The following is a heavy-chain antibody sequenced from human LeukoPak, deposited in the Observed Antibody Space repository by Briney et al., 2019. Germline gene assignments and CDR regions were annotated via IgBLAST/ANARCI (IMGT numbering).Heavy chain of an antibody. V-gene: IGHV4-4*07. D-gene: IGHD6-19*01. J-gene: IGHJ4*02. CDR3: ARDEGSGWHDY. Sequence: SETLSLTCAVYGGSFSDYYWSWIRQPAGKGLEWIGRMHTSGSTNYNPSLKSRVTMSVDTSKNQFSLRLSSVTAADTAVYYCARDEGSGWHDYWGQGTLVTVSS. CDR1: GGSFSDYY. CDR2: MHTSGST.